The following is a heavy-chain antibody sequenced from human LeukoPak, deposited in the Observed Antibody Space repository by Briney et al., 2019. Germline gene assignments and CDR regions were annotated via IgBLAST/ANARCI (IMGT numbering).Heavy chain of an antibody. CDR1: GGSISSSSYY. V-gene: IGHV4-39*01. D-gene: IGHD2-2*01. Sequence: SETLSLTCTVSGGSISSSSYYWGWIRQPPGKGLEWIGSIYYSGSTYYNPSLKSRVTISVDTSKNQFSLKLSSVTAADTAVYYCARQGVRGYCSSTSCFAAAFDIWGQGTMVTVSS. J-gene: IGHJ3*02. CDR2: IYYSGST. CDR3: ARQGVRGYCSSTSCFAAAFDI.